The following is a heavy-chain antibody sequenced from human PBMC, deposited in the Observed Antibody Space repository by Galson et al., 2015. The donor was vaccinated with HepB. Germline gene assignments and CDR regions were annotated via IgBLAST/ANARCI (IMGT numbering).Heavy chain of an antibody. D-gene: IGHD2-15*01. V-gene: IGHV3-23*01. J-gene: IGHJ5*02. CDR1: GFTFSSYA. CDR2: ISGSGGST. CDR3: AKAPDLIVVVVAAKIGGWFDP. Sequence: SLRLSCAASGFTFSSYAMSWVRQAPGKGLEWVSAISGSGGSTYYADSVKGRFTISRDNSKNTLYLQMNSLRAEDTAVYYCAKAPDLIVVVVAAKIGGWFDPWGQGTLVTVSS.